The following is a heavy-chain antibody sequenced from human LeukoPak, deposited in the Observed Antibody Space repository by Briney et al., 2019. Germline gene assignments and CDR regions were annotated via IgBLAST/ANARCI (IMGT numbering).Heavy chain of an antibody. Sequence: SETLSLTCAVYGGSFSGYYWSWIRQPPGKGLEWIEEINHSGSTNYNPSLKSRVTISVDTSKNQFSLKLSSVTAADTAVYYCARAHSSGYYYWGQGTLVTVSS. CDR3: ARAHSSGYYY. J-gene: IGHJ4*02. V-gene: IGHV4-34*01. CDR1: GGSFSGYY. CDR2: INHSGST. D-gene: IGHD3-22*01.